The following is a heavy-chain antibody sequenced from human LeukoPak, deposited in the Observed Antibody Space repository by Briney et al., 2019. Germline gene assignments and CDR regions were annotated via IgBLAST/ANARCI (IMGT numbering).Heavy chain of an antibody. Sequence: GGSLRLSCAASGFTFSSYAMSWVRQAPGKGLEWVSAINGSGGSTYYADSVKGRFTISRDNSKNTLYLQMNSLRAEDTAVYYCAKYYGGNPYYFDYWGQGTLVTVSS. V-gene: IGHV3-23*01. CDR3: AKYYGGNPYYFDY. J-gene: IGHJ4*02. D-gene: IGHD4-23*01. CDR1: GFTFSSYA. CDR2: INGSGGST.